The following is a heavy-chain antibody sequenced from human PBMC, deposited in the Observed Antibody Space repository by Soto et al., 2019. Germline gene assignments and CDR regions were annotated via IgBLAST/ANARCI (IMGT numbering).Heavy chain of an antibody. CDR2: IYYSGST. CDR3: ARVYVGARLGAFDI. Sequence: SETLSLTCTVSGGSISSYYWSWIRQPPGKGLEWIGYIYYSGSTNYNPSLKSRVTISVDTSKNQFSPKLSSVTAADTAVYYCARVYVGARLGAFDIWGQGTMVTVSS. V-gene: IGHV4-59*01. J-gene: IGHJ3*02. D-gene: IGHD1-26*01. CDR1: GGSISSYY.